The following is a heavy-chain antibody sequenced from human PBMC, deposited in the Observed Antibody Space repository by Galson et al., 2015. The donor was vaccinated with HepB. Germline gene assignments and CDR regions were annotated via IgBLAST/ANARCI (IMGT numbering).Heavy chain of an antibody. CDR2: ISRGSSTI. CDR1: GFTFSSYS. J-gene: IGHJ4*02. CDR3: VRRDYTIDY. V-gene: IGHV3-48*02. D-gene: IGHD4-11*01. Sequence: SLRLSCAASGFTFSSYSMNWVRQAPGKGLEWVSYISRGSSTISYADSVKGRSTISRDNAKNSLYLQMNSLRDEDTAVYYCVRRDYTIDYWGQGTLVTVSS.